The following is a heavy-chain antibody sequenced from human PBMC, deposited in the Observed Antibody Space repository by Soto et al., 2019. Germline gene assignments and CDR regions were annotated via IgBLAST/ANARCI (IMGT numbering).Heavy chain of an antibody. CDR1: GGSFSGYY. Sequence: SETLSLTCAVYGGSFSGYYWSWIRQPPGKGMGWIGEINHSGSTNYNPSLKSRVTISVDTSKNQFSLKLSSVTAADTAVYYCARGRRYDFWSGYYRYYYYMDVCGKGPTVTVSS. J-gene: IGHJ6*03. CDR3: ARGRRYDFWSGYYRYYYYMDV. D-gene: IGHD3-3*01. CDR2: INHSGST. V-gene: IGHV4-34*01.